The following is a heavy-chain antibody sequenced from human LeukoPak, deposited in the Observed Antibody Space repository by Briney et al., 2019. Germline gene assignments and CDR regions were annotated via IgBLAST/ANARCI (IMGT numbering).Heavy chain of an antibody. D-gene: IGHD3-22*01. CDR2: ISDSGGRP. V-gene: IGHV3-23*01. Sequence: PWGPLRLSCAVSGIPLSHYAMSGVRPAPGKGLEWVAGISDSGGRPNYAHSVKGRFTISRDNPKNTLYLQMNSLRPEDTSVYFCAKRGVVSRVILVGFHKEAYYFDSWGQGALVTVSS. CDR1: GIPLSHYA. CDR3: AKRGVVSRVILVGFHKEAYYFDS. J-gene: IGHJ4*02.